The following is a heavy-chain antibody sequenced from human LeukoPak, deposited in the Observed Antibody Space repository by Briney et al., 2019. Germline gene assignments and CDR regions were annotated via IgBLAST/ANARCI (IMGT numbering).Heavy chain of an antibody. CDR1: GFTFSSYG. Sequence: GRSLRLSCAACGFTFSSYGMHWVRQAPGKGLEWVAVIWYDGSNKYYADSVKGRFTISRDNSKNTLYLQMNSLRAEDTAVYYCAKGAVAGPGGVYYFDYWGQGTLVTVSS. CDR3: AKGAVAGPGGVYYFDY. D-gene: IGHD6-19*01. J-gene: IGHJ4*02. V-gene: IGHV3-33*06. CDR2: IWYDGSNK.